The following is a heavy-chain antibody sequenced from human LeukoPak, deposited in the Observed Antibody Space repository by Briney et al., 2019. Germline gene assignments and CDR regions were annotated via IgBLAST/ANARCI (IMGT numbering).Heavy chain of an antibody. J-gene: IGHJ4*02. CDR1: GFTFSDHW. CDR3: ARAVDLADY. V-gene: IGHV3-7*01. CDR2: IRQDGSSI. Sequence: PGGSLKLSCAASGFTFSDHWMSWVRQAPGKGLEWVANIRQDGSSIFYADSVKGRFTISRDNAKNSVFLQMDNLTPDDTAVYYCARAVDLADYWGQGTPVTVSS.